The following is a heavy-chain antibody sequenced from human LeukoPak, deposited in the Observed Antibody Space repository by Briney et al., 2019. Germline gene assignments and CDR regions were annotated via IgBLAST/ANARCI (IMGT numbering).Heavy chain of an antibody. J-gene: IGHJ4*02. V-gene: IGHV3-23*01. CDR3: AKGSGCFGRYSFDD. CDR1: GFTFSGYG. D-gene: IGHD1-26*01. Sequence: GGSLRLSCAASGFTFSGYGMHWVRQAPGKGLEWVSGIIASGATTYYADSVKGRFTISSDNSQNTLYLQMHSLRADDTAVYYCAKGSGCFGRYSFDDWGQGTLLTASS. CDR2: IIASGATT.